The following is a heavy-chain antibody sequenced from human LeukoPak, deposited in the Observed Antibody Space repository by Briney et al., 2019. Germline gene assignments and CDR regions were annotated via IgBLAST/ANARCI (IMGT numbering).Heavy chain of an antibody. V-gene: IGHV4-4*07. Sequence: TPSETLSLTCKVSGGSLGNYYWSWIRQPAGKGLEWIGRIYPTGHTHYNPSLKSRVTMSIDTSKNQFSLKMTSMTAADTAVYYCARITDPDYRSGWSGADYWGRGTQVTVSA. CDR3: ARITDPDYRSGWSGADY. J-gene: IGHJ4*02. CDR1: GGSLGNYY. D-gene: IGHD6-19*01. CDR2: IYPTGHT.